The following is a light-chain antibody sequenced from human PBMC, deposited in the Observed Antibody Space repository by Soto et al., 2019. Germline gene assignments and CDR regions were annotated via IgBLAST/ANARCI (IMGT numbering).Light chain of an antibody. CDR3: QQRSNWPAN. CDR2: GAS. V-gene: IGKV3-11*01. CDR1: QTITTY. J-gene: IGKJ5*01. Sequence: ELVLTQSPATLSLSPGERSCLSWRASQTITTYLAWYQQKPGQPPRLLIYGASNRATGIPARFSGSGSGTDFTLTISNLEPEDFAVYYCQQRSNWPANFGQGTRLEIK.